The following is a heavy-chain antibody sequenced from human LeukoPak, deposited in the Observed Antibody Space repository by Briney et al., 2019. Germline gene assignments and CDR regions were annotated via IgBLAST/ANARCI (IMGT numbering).Heavy chain of an antibody. CDR1: GGSISSSSYY. J-gene: IGHJ4*02. V-gene: IGHV4-39*07. CDR3: ARGSLLYYDFWSGPQTEAYFDY. D-gene: IGHD3-3*01. Sequence: SETLSLTCTVSGGSISSSSYYWGWIRQPPGKGLEWIGSIYYSGSTYYNPSLKSRVTISVDTSKNQFSLKLSSVTAADTAVYYCARGSLLYYDFWSGPQTEAYFDYWGQGTLVTVSS. CDR2: IYYSGST.